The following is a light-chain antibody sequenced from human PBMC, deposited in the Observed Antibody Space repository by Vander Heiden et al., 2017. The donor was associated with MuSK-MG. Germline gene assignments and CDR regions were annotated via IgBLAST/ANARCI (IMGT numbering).Light chain of an antibody. Sequence: QSALTQPASVSGSPGQSITISCTGTSSDVGGYNYVSWYQQHPGKAPKLIIYDVSNRPSGVSNRSSGSKSGNTASLTISGLQAEDDAYYYCSSYTSSLLVFGGGTNMTVL. CDR1: SSDVGGYNY. J-gene: IGLJ2*01. V-gene: IGLV2-14*03. CDR2: DVS. CDR3: SSYTSSLLV.